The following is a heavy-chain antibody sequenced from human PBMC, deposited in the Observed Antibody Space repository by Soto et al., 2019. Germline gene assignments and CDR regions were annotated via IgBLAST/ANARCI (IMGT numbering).Heavy chain of an antibody. CDR3: ARTGHSGSYDF. Sequence: ASVKVSCKASEYTFTNYGIHWVRQAPGQRLEWMGWINAGDGGTKYSENFQGRVTITRDTSASTVYLGLSSLSSEDTASYYCARTGHSGSYDFWG. CDR1: EYTFTNYG. V-gene: IGHV1-3*01. J-gene: IGHJ5*01. D-gene: IGHD1-26*01. CDR2: INAGDGGT.